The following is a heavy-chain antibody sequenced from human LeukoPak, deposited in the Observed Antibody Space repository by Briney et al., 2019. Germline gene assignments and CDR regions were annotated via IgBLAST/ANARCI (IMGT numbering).Heavy chain of an antibody. J-gene: IGHJ5*02. CDR1: GGSISSYY. D-gene: IGHD4-23*01. CDR2: THYSGIT. Sequence: PSETLSLTCTVSGGSISSYYWDWIRKPPGKGLEWIAYTHYSGITNYNPSLMGRVTISLDASKNQFSLKLSSVIAADTAVYYCARFRSTVVSRAWFDAWGQGTLVTVSP. V-gene: IGHV4-59*01. CDR3: ARFRSTVVSRAWFDA.